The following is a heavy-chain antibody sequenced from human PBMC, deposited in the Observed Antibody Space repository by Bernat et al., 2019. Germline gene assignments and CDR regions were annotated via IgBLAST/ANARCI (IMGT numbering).Heavy chain of an antibody. CDR2: ISYDGSNK. V-gene: IGHV3-30*01. J-gene: IGHJ3*02. Sequence: VQLVESGGGLVQPGGSLRLSCAASGFTFSSYAMHWVRQAPGKGLEWVAVISYDGSNKYYADSVKGRFTISRDNSKNTLYLQMNSLRAEDTAVYYCARERRAFDIWGQGTMVTVSS. CDR3: ARERRAFDI. CDR1: GFTFSSYA.